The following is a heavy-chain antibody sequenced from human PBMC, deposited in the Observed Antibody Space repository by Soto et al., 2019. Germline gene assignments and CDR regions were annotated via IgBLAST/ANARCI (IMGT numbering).Heavy chain of an antibody. V-gene: IGHV4-34*01. D-gene: IGHD3-22*01. CDR1: GGSFSGYY. CDR2: INHSGST. Sequence: SETLSLTCAVYGGSFSGYYWSWIRQPPGKGLEWIGEINHSGSTNYNPSLKSRVTISVDTSKNQFYLKLSSVTAADTAVYYCARSTYYYDSSDYYSFYFDYWGQGTLVTVSS. CDR3: ARSTYYYDSSDYYSFYFDY. J-gene: IGHJ4*02.